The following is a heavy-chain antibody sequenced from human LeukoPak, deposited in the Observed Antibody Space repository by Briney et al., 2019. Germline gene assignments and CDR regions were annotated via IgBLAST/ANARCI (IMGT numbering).Heavy chain of an antibody. CDR2: INPSGGST. CDR3: ARGRRITMIVVALDY. V-gene: IGHV1-46*01. Sequence: ASVKVSCKASGYTFTSYYMHWVRQAPGQGLEWMGIINPSGGSTSYAQKFQGRVTMTRDTSTSTVYMELSSLRSEDTAVYYCARGRRITMIVVALDYWGQGTLVAVSS. CDR1: GYTFTSYY. J-gene: IGHJ4*02. D-gene: IGHD3-22*01.